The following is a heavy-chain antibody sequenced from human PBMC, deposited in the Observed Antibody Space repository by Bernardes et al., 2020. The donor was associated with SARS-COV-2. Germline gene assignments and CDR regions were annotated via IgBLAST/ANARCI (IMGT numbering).Heavy chain of an antibody. Sequence: SETLSLTCAVSGGSFNYYSWSWIRQAPGKGLEWIGDITDSGSTNYSPSLKSRVTISIDTSKNQFSLSLRSVTAADTAVYHCARFGSPEGYSGYGYYNYGMDVWGQGTTVTVSS. CDR3: ARFGSPEGYSGYGYYNYGMDV. D-gene: IGHD5-12*01. CDR2: ITDSGST. J-gene: IGHJ6*02. V-gene: IGHV4-34*01. CDR1: GGSFNYYS.